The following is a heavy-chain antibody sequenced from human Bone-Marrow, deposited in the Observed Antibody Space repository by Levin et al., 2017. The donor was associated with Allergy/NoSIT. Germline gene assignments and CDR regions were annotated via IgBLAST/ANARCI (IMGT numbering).Heavy chain of an antibody. D-gene: IGHD4-17*01. J-gene: IGHJ4*02. CDR1: GYSISSGYY. V-gene: IGHV4-38-2*01. CDR3: ARILPPPAVTHDGGDY. CDR2: IYHSGST. Sequence: SQTLSLTCAVSGYSISSGYYWGWIRQPPGKGLEWIGSIYHSGSTYYNPSLKSRVTISVDTSKNQFSLKLSSVTAADTAVYYCARILPPPAVTHDGGDYWGQGTLVTVSS.